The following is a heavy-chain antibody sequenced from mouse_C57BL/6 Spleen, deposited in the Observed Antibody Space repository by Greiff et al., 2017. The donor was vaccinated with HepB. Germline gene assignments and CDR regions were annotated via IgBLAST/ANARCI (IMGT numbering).Heavy chain of an antibody. Sequence: QVQLQQPGAELVMPGASVKLSCKASGYTFTSYWMHWVKQRPGQGLEWIGEIEPSDSYTNYNEKCKGKSTLTVDKSSSTAYMQLSRLTSEDSAVYYCSRSRSSYGYFDVWGTGTTVTVSS. CDR2: IEPSDSYT. D-gene: IGHD1-1*01. J-gene: IGHJ1*03. V-gene: IGHV1-69*01. CDR3: SRSRSSYGYFDV. CDR1: GYTFTSYW.